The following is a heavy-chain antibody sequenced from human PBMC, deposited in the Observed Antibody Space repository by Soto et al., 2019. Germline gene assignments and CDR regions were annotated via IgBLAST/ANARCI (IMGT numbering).Heavy chain of an antibody. CDR1: GASISSDNW. V-gene: IGHV4-4*02. D-gene: IGHD3-22*01. Sequence: QVQLQESGPGLVKPSGTLSLTCAVSGASISSDNWWSWVRQPPGKGLEWIGEVYHSGSTYYNPSLKSRVTISVDRSKNQFSLKLSSVTAADTAVYYCARAVTDYYDSSGYGGFDPWGQGTLVTVSS. CDR2: VYHSGST. CDR3: ARAVTDYYDSSGYGGFDP. J-gene: IGHJ5*02.